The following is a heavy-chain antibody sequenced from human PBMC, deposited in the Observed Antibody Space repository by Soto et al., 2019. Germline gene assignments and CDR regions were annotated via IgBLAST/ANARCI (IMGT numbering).Heavy chain of an antibody. CDR1: GLTSSTYA. CDR2: ISGSGGST. V-gene: IGHV3-23*01. D-gene: IGHD4-17*01. Sequence: EVQLLQSGGDLVQPGGSLRLSCAASGLTSSTYAMSWVRQAPGKGLEWVSGISGSGGSTYYADSVKGRFTISRDNSKNMLYLQMNSLRAEDTAVYYCAKRLTTVTTVFDYRGQGTLVTVSS. J-gene: IGHJ4*02. CDR3: AKRLTTVTTVFDY.